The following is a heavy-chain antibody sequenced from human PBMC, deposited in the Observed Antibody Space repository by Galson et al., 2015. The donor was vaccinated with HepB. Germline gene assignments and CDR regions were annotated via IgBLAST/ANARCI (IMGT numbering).Heavy chain of an antibody. CDR2: IIGSGDSI. Sequence: SLRLSCAASGFTFNTYAMNWIRQAPGKGLEWVSTIIGSGDSIYYADSVKGRFTISRDNSENTLFLQMNTLRAEDTALYYCARSLIFNPTPFDYWSQGTRVTVSS. CDR1: GFTFNTYA. CDR3: ARSLIFNPTPFDY. J-gene: IGHJ4*02. V-gene: IGHV3-23*01. D-gene: IGHD2/OR15-2a*01.